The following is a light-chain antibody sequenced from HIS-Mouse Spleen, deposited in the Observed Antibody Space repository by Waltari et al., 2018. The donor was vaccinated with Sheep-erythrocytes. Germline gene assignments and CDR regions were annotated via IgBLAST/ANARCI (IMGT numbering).Light chain of an antibody. CDR2: DVS. CDR3: CSYAGSYNHV. V-gene: IGLV2-11*01. J-gene: IGLJ1*01. CDR1: SSDVGGYNY. Sequence: QSALTQPRSVSGSPGQSVTISCTGTSSDVGGYNYVSWYQQHPGKAPKLMIYDVSKRPSGFPDRFSGSKSGNTASLTISGRQAEDEADYYCCSYAGSYNHVFATGTKVTVL.